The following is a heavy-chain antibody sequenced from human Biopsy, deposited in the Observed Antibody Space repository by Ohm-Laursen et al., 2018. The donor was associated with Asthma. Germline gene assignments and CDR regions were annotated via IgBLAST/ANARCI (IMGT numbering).Heavy chain of an antibody. J-gene: IGHJ5*02. D-gene: IGHD2-15*01. Sequence: SLRLSCAASGFTFSSYAMSWVRQAPGKGLEWVSAISGSGGSTYYADSVKGRFTISRDNSKNTLYPQMNSLKTEDTAVYYCTTRPRAANRLDPWGQGTLVTVSS. CDR2: ISGSGGST. CDR3: TTRPRAANRLDP. CDR1: GFTFSSYA. V-gene: IGHV3-23*01.